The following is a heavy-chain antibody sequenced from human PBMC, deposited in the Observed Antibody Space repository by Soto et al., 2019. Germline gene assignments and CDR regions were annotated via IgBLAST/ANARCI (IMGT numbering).Heavy chain of an antibody. V-gene: IGHV3-23*01. CDR1: GFTFSNYA. J-gene: IGHJ4*02. D-gene: IGHD3-22*01. CDR3: AKGRGITMVVVTVLLDY. Sequence: GSLRLSCAASGFTFSNYAMSWVRQAPGKGLEWVSGITGTGGSTYYGDSVKGRFTISRDNSKNTLYLQMNSLRAEDTAVYYCAKGRGITMVVVTVLLDYWGQGTLVTVSS. CDR2: ITGTGGST.